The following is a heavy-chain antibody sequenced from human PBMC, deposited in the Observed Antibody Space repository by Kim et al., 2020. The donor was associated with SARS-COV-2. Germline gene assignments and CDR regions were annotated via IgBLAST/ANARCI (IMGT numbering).Heavy chain of an antibody. V-gene: IGHV2-70*01. CDR3: ARTNNNYDSSGYYPNYFDY. J-gene: IGHJ4*02. CDR2: IDWDDDK. Sequence: SGPTLVNPTQTLTLTCTFSGFSLITSGVGVSWIRQPPGKALEWLALIDWDDDKYYSTSLKTRLTISKDTSKNQVVLTMTNMDPVDTATYYCARTNNNYDSSGYYPNYFDYWGQGTLVTVSS. CDR1: GFSLITSGVG. D-gene: IGHD3-22*01.